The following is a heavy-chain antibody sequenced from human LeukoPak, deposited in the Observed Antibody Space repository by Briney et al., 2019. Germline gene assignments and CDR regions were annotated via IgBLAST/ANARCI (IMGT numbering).Heavy chain of an antibody. CDR1: GYTFSSYG. CDR2: ISAYNGNT. Sequence: ASVKVSCKASGYTFSSYGISWVRRAPGQGLEWMGWISAYNGNTNYRQKLQGRVTLTTDASTSTAYMDLRSLRSDDTAIYYCARDSPDGSGTYYNDSPDYWGQGTLVTVSS. V-gene: IGHV1-18*01. CDR3: ARDSPDGSGTYYNDSPDY. D-gene: IGHD3-10*01. J-gene: IGHJ4*02.